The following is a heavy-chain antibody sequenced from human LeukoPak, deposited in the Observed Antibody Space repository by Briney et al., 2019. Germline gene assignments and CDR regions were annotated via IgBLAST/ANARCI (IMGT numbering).Heavy chain of an antibody. Sequence: PGGSLRLSCAASGFTFSSYAMSWVRQAPGKGLEWVSAISGSGGSTYYADSVKGRFTISRDNSKNTLYLQMNSLRAEDTAVYYCAKGLYYDFWSGYTVFDYWGQGTLVTVSS. D-gene: IGHD3-3*01. J-gene: IGHJ4*02. CDR1: GFTFSSYA. V-gene: IGHV3-23*01. CDR3: AKGLYYDFWSGYTVFDY. CDR2: ISGSGGST.